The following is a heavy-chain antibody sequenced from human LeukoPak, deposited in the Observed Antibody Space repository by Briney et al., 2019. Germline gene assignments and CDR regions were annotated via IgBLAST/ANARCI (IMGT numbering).Heavy chain of an antibody. Sequence: GGSLRLSCAASGFTFSGSAMHWVRQASGKGLEWVGRIRSKANSYATAYAASVKGRFTISRDDSKNTAYLQMNSLRAEDTAVYYCAKDWAYRGNYYYFEYWGQGTLVTVSS. CDR2: IRSKANSYAT. CDR3: AKDWAYRGNYYYFEY. V-gene: IGHV3-73*01. D-gene: IGHD1-26*01. J-gene: IGHJ4*02. CDR1: GFTFSGSA.